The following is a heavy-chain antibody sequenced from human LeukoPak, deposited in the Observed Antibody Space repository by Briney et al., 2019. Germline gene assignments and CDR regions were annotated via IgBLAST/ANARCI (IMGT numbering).Heavy chain of an antibody. CDR2: ISSSGTTI. D-gene: IGHD4-11*01. V-gene: IGHV3-11*04. CDR3: AREGVMTTVTLDY. Sequence: SGGSLRLSCAASGFTFSDYYMSWIRQAPGKGLEWVSYISSSGTTIYYADSVKGRFTISRDNAKNSPFLQMNSLRAEDTAVYYCAREGVMTTVTLDYWGQGTLVTVSS. CDR1: GFTFSDYY. J-gene: IGHJ4*02.